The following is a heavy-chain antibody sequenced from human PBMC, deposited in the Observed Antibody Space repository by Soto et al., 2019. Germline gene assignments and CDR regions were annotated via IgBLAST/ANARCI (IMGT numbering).Heavy chain of an antibody. V-gene: IGHV4-31*03. D-gene: IGHD6-6*01. Sequence: SETLSLTCTVSGGSISSGGYYWSWIRQHPGKGLEWIGYIYYSGSTYYNPSLKSRVTISVDTSKNQFSLKLSSVTAADTAVYYCARSPAGQLVAFDYWGQGTLVTVSS. CDR2: IYYSGST. CDR1: GGSISSGGYY. CDR3: ARSPAGQLVAFDY. J-gene: IGHJ4*02.